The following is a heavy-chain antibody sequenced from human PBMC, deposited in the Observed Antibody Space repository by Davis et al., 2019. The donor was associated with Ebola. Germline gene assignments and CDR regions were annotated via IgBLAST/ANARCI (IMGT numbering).Heavy chain of an antibody. J-gene: IGHJ6*02. CDR1: GFTFSSYW. D-gene: IGHD1-26*01. CDR3: ARDPIVGATIPIFYGMDV. CDR2: IKQDGSEK. V-gene: IGHV3-7*03. Sequence: GGSLRLSCAASGFTFSSYWMSWVRQAPGKGLEWVANIKQDGSEKYYVDSVKGRFTISRDNAKNSLYLQMNGLRAEDTAVYYCARDPIVGATIPIFYGMDVWGQGTTVTVSS.